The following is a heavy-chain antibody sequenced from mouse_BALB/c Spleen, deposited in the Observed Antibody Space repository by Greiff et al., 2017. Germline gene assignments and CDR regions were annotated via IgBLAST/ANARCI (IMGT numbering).Heavy chain of an antibody. V-gene: IGHV5-6-5*01. CDR3: ARADITTVVRGFAY. J-gene: IGHJ3*01. CDR1: GFTFSSYA. Sequence: EVQGVESGGGLVKPGGSLKLSCAASGFTFSSYAMSWVRQTPEKRLEWVASISSGGSTYYPDSVKGRFTISRDNARNILYLQMSSLRSEDTAMYYCARADITTVVRGFAYWGQGTLVTVSA. D-gene: IGHD1-1*01. CDR2: ISSGGST.